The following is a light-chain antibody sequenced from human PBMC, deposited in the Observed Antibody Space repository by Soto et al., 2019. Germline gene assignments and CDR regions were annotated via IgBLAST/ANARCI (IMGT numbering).Light chain of an antibody. V-gene: IGKV1-5*03. CDR1: QTISNY. CDR2: RSS. J-gene: IGKJ4*02. Sequence: DIQMTQSPSTLSASVGDRVTITCRASQTISNYLTWYQQRPGKAPKLLIYRSSILQNGVPSRFSGSGSGTEFTLTISSLQPDDFATYDCQQYYIYATFGRGTRVEI. CDR3: QQYYIYAT.